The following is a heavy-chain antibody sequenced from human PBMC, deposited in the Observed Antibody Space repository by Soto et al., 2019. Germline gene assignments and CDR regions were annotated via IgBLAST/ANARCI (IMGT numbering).Heavy chain of an antibody. V-gene: IGHV4-39*01. Sequence: ETLSLTCTVSGRSISSSSYYCGWIRQPPGKGLEWIGSIYYSGSTNYNPSLKSQNTISVEASKDQFCLKLSSVTAADTAVYYCARRMGGRFGELFCKDYYGMDVWSQGTEVTVSS. CDR2: IYYSGST. J-gene: IGHJ6*02. CDR1: GRSISSSSYY. D-gene: IGHD3-10*01. CDR3: ARRMGGRFGELFCKDYYGMDV.